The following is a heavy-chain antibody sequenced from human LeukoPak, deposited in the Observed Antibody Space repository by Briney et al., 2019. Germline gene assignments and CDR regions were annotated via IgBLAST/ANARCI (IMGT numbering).Heavy chain of an antibody. J-gene: IGHJ6*03. V-gene: IGHV4-38-2*02. D-gene: IGHD3-3*01. CDR3: ANYPPLEGDFWSGYYNGNHYYYYMDV. CDR1: GDSISSGYY. CDR2: VYHSGST. Sequence: TTSETLSLTCTVSGDSISSGYYWGWIRQPPGKGLEWIGSVYHSGSTYYNPSLRSRVTISVDTSKNQFSLKLSSVTAADTAVYYCANYPPLEGDFWSGYYNGNHYYYYMDVWGKGTTVTVSS.